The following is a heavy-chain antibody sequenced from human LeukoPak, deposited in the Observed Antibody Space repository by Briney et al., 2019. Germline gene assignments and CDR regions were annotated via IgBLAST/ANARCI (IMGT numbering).Heavy chain of an antibody. J-gene: IGHJ4*02. Sequence: ASVKVSCKASGYTFTSYDINWVRQATGQGLEWMGWMNPNSGNAGYAQKLQGRVTMTTDTSTSTAYMELRSLRSDDTAVYYCARQTTVTTGEVHFDYWGQGTLVTVSS. CDR2: MNPNSGNA. CDR3: ARQTTVTTGEVHFDY. D-gene: IGHD4-17*01. V-gene: IGHV1-8*01. CDR1: GYTFTSYD.